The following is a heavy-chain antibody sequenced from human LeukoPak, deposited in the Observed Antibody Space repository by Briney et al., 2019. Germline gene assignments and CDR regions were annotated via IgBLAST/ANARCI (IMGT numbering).Heavy chain of an antibody. J-gene: IGHJ4*02. V-gene: IGHV4-39*02. CDR1: GDSISSNSYF. CDR2: IYYSGNT. CDR3: ARAPGGMWLGSHDY. Sequence: SETLSLTCTVSGDSISSNSYFWGWIRQSPGKGLEWIASIYYSGNTYYNPSLKSRVTISEDTSKNQFSLKLSSVTAADTAVYYCARAPGGMWLGSHDYWGQGTLVTVSS. D-gene: IGHD6-19*01.